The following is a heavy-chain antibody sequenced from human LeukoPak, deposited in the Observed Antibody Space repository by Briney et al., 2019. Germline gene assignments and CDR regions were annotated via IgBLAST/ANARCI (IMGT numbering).Heavy chain of an antibody. CDR1: GYTFTGYY. J-gene: IGHJ6*03. Sequence: ASVKVSCKASGYTFTGYYMHWVRQAPGQGLEWMGWINPNSGGTNYAQKFQGRVTMTRDTSISTAYMELSRLRSDDTAVYYCAREEVRHYYYMDVWGKGTTVTVSS. CDR3: AREEVRHYYYMDV. CDR2: INPNSGGT. V-gene: IGHV1-2*02. D-gene: IGHD3-10*01.